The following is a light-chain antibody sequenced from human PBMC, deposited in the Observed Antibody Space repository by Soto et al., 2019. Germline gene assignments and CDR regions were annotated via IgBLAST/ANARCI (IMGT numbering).Light chain of an antibody. J-gene: IGKJ1*01. CDR1: PSVSSS. Sequence: EMVMTQSPATLSVSPGERATLSCRASPSVSSSLAWYQQKPGQAPRLLIYGASTSATGIPARFSGSGSGTEFTLTITSLQSEDLAVYYCQQYNEGPAGTVGRGTKVHIK. V-gene: IGKV3-15*01. CDR2: GAS. CDR3: QQYNEGPAGT.